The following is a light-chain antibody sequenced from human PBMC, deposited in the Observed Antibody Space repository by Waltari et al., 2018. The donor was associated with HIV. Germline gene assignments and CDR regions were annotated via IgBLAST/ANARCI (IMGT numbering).Light chain of an antibody. J-gene: IGLJ2*01. CDR1: SSDVGVYNF. Sequence: QSALTQPRSVSGSPGQSVTISCTGTSSDVGVYNFVSWYQQHPGKAPKLMIYDVSKRPSGVPDRSAGSKSGNTAFLTISWLQAEDEADYYCCSYAGSYPVVFGGGTKLTVL. CDR3: CSYAGSYPVV. V-gene: IGLV2-11*01. CDR2: DVS.